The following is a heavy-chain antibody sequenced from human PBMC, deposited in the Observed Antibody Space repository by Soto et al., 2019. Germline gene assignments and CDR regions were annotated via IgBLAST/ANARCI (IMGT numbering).Heavy chain of an antibody. CDR2: IVVGSGNT. CDR3: AATPYNWTRKSYYYYGMHV. CDR1: GFTFTSSA. Sequence: GASVKVSCKASGFTFTSSAVQWVRQARGQRLEWIGWIVVGSGNTNYAQKFQERVTITRDMSTSTAYMERSSLRSEDTAVYYCAATPYNWTRKSYYYYGMHVWGQGTPVTASS. D-gene: IGHD1-20*01. J-gene: IGHJ6*02. V-gene: IGHV1-58*01.